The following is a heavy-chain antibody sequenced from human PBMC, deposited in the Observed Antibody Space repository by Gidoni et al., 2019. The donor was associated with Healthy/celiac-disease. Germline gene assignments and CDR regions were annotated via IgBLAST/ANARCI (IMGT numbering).Heavy chain of an antibody. V-gene: IGHV3-33*01. CDR2: IWYDGSNK. CDR1: GFTFSSYG. D-gene: IGHD5-12*01. J-gene: IGHJ4*02. Sequence: QVQLVESGGGVVQPGRSLRLSCAASGFTFSSYGMHWVRQAPGKGLEWVAVIWYDGSNKYYADSVKGRFTISRDNSKNTLYLQMNSLRAEDTAVYYCARELTQMATITGYWGQGTLVTVSS. CDR3: ARELTQMATITGY.